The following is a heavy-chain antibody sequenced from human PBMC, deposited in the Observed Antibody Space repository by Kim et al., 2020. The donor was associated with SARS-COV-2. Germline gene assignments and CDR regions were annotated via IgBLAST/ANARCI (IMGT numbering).Heavy chain of an antibody. J-gene: IGHJ3*02. CDR2: ISYDGSNK. Sequence: GGSLRLSCAASGFTFSSYGMHWVRQAPGKGLEWVAVISYDGSNKYYADSVKGRFTISRDNSKNTLYLQMNSLRAEDTAVYYCAKGGYDILPGAFDIWGQG. V-gene: IGHV3-30*18. D-gene: IGHD3-9*01. CDR3: AKGGYDILPGAFDI. CDR1: GFTFSSYG.